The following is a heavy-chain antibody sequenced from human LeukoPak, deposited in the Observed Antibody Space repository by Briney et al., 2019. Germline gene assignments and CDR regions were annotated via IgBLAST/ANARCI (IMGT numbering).Heavy chain of an antibody. CDR2: ISSSSSYI. CDR3: ARDTGVRPRVAHFDY. CDR1: GFTFSSYS. D-gene: IGHD1-14*01. Sequence: YPGGSLRLSCAASGFTFSSYSMNWVRQAPGKGLEWVSSISSSSSYIYYADSVKGRFTISRDNAKNSLYLQMNSLRAEDTAVYYCARDTGVRPRVAHFDYWGQGTLVTVSS. J-gene: IGHJ4*02. V-gene: IGHV3-21*01.